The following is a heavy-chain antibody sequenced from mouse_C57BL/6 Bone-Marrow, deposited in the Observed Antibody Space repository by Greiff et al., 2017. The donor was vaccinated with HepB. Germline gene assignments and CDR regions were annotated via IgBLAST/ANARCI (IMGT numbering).Heavy chain of an antibody. Sequence: EVQGVESGGGLVKPGGSLKLSCAASGFTFSSYAMSWVRQTPEKRLEWVATISDGGSYTYYPDNVKGRFTISRDNAKNNLYLQMSHLKSEDTAMYYCARAGYYGSSLIDYWGQGTTLTVSS. D-gene: IGHD1-1*01. CDR3: ARAGYYGSSLIDY. V-gene: IGHV5-4*01. CDR1: GFTFSSYA. J-gene: IGHJ2*01. CDR2: ISDGGSYT.